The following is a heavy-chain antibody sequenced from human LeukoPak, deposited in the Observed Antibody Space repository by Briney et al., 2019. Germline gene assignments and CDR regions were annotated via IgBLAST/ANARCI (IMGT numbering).Heavy chain of an antibody. J-gene: IGHJ3*02. Sequence: GGSLRLSCAASGFTFSSYEMNWVRQAPGKGLEWVSYISSSGSTIYYADSVKGRFTISRDNAKNTLYLQMNSLRAEDTAVYYCARELVIHDAFDIWGQGTMVTVSS. CDR1: GFTFSSYE. V-gene: IGHV3-48*03. D-gene: IGHD3-9*01. CDR3: ARELVIHDAFDI. CDR2: ISSSGSTI.